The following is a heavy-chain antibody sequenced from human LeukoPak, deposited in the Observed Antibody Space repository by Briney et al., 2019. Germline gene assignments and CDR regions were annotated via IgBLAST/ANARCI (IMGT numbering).Heavy chain of an antibody. CDR2: IYYSGST. CDR3: ARHSYCSSTSCYNRYFDY. D-gene: IGHD2-2*01. V-gene: IGHV4-61*08. J-gene: IGHJ4*02. Sequence: SETLSLTCTVSGGSISSGGYYWSWIRQHPGKGLEWIGYIYYSGSTSYNPSLKSRVTISVDTSKNQFSLKLSSVTAADTAVYYCARHSYCSSTSCYNRYFDYWGQGTLVTVSS. CDR1: GGSISSGGYY.